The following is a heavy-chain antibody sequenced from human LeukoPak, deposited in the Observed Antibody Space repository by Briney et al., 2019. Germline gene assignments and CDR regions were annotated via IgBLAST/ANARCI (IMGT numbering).Heavy chain of an antibody. CDR3: ARGNYDSSGYYYSAFDY. CDR2: ISYDGSNK. D-gene: IGHD3-22*01. Sequence: GRSLRLSCAASGFTFSSYAMHWVRQAPGKGLEWVAVISYDGSNKYYADSVKGRFTISRDNSKNTLYLQMNSLRAEDTALYYCARGNYDSSGYYYSAFDYWGQGTLVTVSS. V-gene: IGHV3-30-3*01. CDR1: GFTFSSYA. J-gene: IGHJ4*02.